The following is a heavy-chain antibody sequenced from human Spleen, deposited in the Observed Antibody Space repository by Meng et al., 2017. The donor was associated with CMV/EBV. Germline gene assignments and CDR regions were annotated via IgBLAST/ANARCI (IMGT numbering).Heavy chain of an antibody. Sequence: RGSLSLSCAASGFTFSRFAIYWVRQAPGKGLECVAVIWYNGSNKYYADSVKGRFTSSRDNSKNTLYLQMTSLRAEDTAVYYCAKGSSGSYFGGMDVWGQGTTVTVSS. CDR1: GFTFSRFA. CDR2: IWYNGSNK. J-gene: IGHJ6*02. CDR3: AKGSSGSYFGGMDV. V-gene: IGHV3-33*07. D-gene: IGHD1-26*01.